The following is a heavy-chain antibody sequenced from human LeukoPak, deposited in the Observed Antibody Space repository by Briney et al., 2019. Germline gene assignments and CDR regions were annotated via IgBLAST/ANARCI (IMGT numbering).Heavy chain of an antibody. J-gene: IGHJ4*02. D-gene: IGHD6-6*01. CDR1: GFTFSNYG. CDR3: ARAQIEYSSSQAAWLRYYFDY. Sequence: GGSLRLSCAASGFTFSNYGMSWVRQAPGKGLEWISGISGRSGSTNYADSVKGRFTISRDNSKNTLYLQMNSLRAEDTAVYYCARAQIEYSSSQAAWLRYYFDYWGQGTLVTVSS. V-gene: IGHV3-23*01. CDR2: ISGRSGST.